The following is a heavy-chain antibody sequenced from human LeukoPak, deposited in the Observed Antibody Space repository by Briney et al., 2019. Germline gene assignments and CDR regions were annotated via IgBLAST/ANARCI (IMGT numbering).Heavy chain of an antibody. Sequence: GESLKISCKGSGYSFTSYWIGWVRQMPGKGLEWMGIIYPDDSDTRYSPSFQGQVTISADKSISTAYLQWSSLKASDTAMYYCARLLYYYDSSGYYLPDAFDIWGQGTMVTVSS. CDR3: ARLLYYYDSSGYYLPDAFDI. J-gene: IGHJ3*02. V-gene: IGHV5-51*01. D-gene: IGHD3-22*01. CDR2: IYPDDSDT. CDR1: GYSFTSYW.